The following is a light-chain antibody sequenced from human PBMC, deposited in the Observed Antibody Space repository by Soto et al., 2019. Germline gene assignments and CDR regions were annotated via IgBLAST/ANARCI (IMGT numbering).Light chain of an antibody. CDR3: SSYTSSSTPYV. J-gene: IGLJ1*01. V-gene: IGLV2-14*01. CDR1: SSDVGGYNY. CDR2: DVS. Sequence: QSVLTQPASVSGSPGQSITISCTGTSSDVGGYNYVSWYQQHPGKAPKLMIYDVSNRPSGVSKRCSGSKSGNTASLTISGLQAEDEADYYCSSYTSSSTPYVFGTGTKVTVL.